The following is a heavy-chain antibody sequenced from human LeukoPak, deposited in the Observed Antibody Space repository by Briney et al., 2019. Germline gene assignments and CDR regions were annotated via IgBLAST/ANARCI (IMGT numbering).Heavy chain of an antibody. D-gene: IGHD2-2*01. CDR2: INHSGST. V-gene: IGHV4-34*01. CDR1: GGSFSGYY. J-gene: IGHJ4*02. Sequence: SETLSLTCAVYGGSFSGYYWSWIRQPPGKGLEWIEEINHSGSTNYNPSLKSRVTISVDTSKNQFSLKLSSVTAADTAVYYCASPVGLYCSSTSCHTADYWGQGTLVTVSS. CDR3: ASPVGLYCSSTSCHTADY.